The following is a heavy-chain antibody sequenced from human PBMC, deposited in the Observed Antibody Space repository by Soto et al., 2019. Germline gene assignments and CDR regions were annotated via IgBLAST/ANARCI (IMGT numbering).Heavy chain of an antibody. D-gene: IGHD3-16*01. CDR1: GYSFTSNW. J-gene: IGHJ4*02. Sequence: PGESLKISCQGSGYSFTSNWIGWVRQMPGKGLEWMGIINPADPDIKYSPSFQGQVTISADKSIGTAYLQCSSLKASDTAMYYCARHQRDDASRKIDCWGKGNLVTVYS. CDR2: INPADPDI. CDR3: ARHQRDDASRKIDC. V-gene: IGHV5-51*01.